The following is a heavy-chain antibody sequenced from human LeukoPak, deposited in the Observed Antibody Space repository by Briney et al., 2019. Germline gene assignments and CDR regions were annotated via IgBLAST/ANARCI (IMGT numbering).Heavy chain of an antibody. Sequence: SVKVSCKASGGTFSSYAISWVRQAPGQGLEWMGGIIPIFGTANYAQKFQGRVTITADKSTSTAYMELGSLRSEDTAVYYCARATPSMVRGVIITAGYFQHWGQGTLVTVSS. CDR1: GGTFSSYA. D-gene: IGHD3-10*01. CDR2: IIPIFGTA. V-gene: IGHV1-69*06. CDR3: ARATPSMVRGVIITAGYFQH. J-gene: IGHJ1*01.